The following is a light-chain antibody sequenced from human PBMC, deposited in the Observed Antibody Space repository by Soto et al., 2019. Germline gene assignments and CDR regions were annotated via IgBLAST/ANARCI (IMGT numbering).Light chain of an antibody. CDR2: DVS. Sequence: QSALTQPRSVSGSPGQSVTISCTGTSSDVGGYSYVSWYQQHPGEAPKLMIYDVSERPSGVPDRLTASKSGNTASLTISGLQAEDEADYYCCSYAGTYTYLFGTGTKVTVL. V-gene: IGLV2-11*01. CDR1: SSDVGGYSY. J-gene: IGLJ1*01. CDR3: CSYAGTYTYL.